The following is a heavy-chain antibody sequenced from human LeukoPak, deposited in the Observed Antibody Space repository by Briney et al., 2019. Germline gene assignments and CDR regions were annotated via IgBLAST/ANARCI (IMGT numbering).Heavy chain of an antibody. J-gene: IGHJ6*03. V-gene: IGHV4-59*01. CDR2: IYYSGST. CDR3: ANGTLGSSWYGYYYYYMDV. CDR1: GGSISSYY. D-gene: IGHD6-13*01. Sequence: SETLSLTCTVSGGSISSYYWSWIRQPPGKGLEWIWYIYYSGSTNYNPSLKSRVTISVDTSKNQFSLKLSSVTAADTAVYYCANGTLGSSWYGYYYYYMDVWGKGITVTISS.